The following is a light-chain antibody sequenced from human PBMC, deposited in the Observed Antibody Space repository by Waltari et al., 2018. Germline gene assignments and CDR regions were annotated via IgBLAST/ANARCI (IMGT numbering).Light chain of an antibody. CDR3: QQLHTYPLT. V-gene: IGKV1-9*01. CDR2: VSS. Sequence: IQLTQSPSSLSASVGDRVTITCRASQDIAGYLAWYQQKPGKAPNLLIYVSSTLQSGVPSRFSGSGSGTVFTLTINSLQPEDFATYYCQQLHTYPLTFGGGTTVDI. CDR1: QDIAGY. J-gene: IGKJ4*01.